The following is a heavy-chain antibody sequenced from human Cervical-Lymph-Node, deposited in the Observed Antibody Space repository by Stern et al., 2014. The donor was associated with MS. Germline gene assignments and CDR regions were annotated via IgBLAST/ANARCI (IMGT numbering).Heavy chain of an antibody. CDR3: AREYNWNDRFYGMDV. J-gene: IGHJ6*02. CDR1: GGTFSTYA. V-gene: IGHV1-69*01. D-gene: IGHD1-20*01. CDR2: VPPIFGTA. Sequence: QVQLVQSGAEGKKPGSSVEVSCKASGGTFSTYAISRARQAPGQGLECMGGVPPIFGTANYAQKFQGRVTITADESTSTAYMELSSLRSEDTAVYYCAREYNWNDRFYGMDVWGQGTTVTVSS.